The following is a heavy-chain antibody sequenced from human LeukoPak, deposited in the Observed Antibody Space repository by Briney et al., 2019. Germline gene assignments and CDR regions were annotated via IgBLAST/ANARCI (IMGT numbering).Heavy chain of an antibody. Sequence: KPGGSLRLSCAASGFTFSSYSMNWVRQAPGKGLEWVSSISSSSSYIYYADSVKGRFTISRDNAKNSLCLQMNSLRAEDTAVYYCATDRDWIFAFWGQGALVTVSS. D-gene: IGHD1-1*01. CDR2: ISSSSSYI. CDR3: ATDRDWIFAF. V-gene: IGHV3-21*01. CDR1: GFTFSSYS. J-gene: IGHJ4*02.